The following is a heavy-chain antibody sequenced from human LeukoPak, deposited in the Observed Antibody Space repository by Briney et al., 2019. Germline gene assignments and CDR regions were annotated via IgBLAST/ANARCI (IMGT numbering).Heavy chain of an antibody. V-gene: IGHV3-66*01. J-gene: IGHJ4*02. CDR1: GFTVSSTY. CDR3: ARRLLTGYYEF. Sequence: GGSLRLSCVASGFTVSSTYMSWVRQAPGKGLEWVSVFYSGDTTYYANSVKGRFTISRDNSKNMLYLQMNSLRADDTAVYYCARRLLTGYYEFWGQGTLVTVSS. CDR2: FYSGDTT. D-gene: IGHD3-9*01.